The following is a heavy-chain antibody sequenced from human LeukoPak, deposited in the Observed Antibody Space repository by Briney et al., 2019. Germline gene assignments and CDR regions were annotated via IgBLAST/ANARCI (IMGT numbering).Heavy chain of an antibody. CDR2: INPNSGST. J-gene: IGHJ4*02. CDR3: ARSLGYCSSTSCYVYDH. Sequence: ASVKVSCKASGYTFTGYYMHWVRQAPGQGLEWMGWINPNSGSTNYAQKFQGRVTMTRDTSISTAYMELSRLRSDDTAVYYCARSLGYCSSTSCYVYDHWGQGTLVTVSS. D-gene: IGHD2-2*01. V-gene: IGHV1-2*02. CDR1: GYTFTGYY.